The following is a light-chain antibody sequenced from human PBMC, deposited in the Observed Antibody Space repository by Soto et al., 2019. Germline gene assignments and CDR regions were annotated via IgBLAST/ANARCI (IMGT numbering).Light chain of an antibody. CDR3: QQYQNWPHPLT. Sequence: EIVMTQSPATLSVSPGERATLSCRASQSVSSNLAWYQQKPGQAPRLLIYGASTRATGIPARFSGSGSGTEFNLTISSHQSQDFAVYYCQQYQNWPHPLTFGGGTKLEIK. V-gene: IGKV3-15*01. CDR1: QSVSSN. CDR2: GAS. J-gene: IGKJ4*01.